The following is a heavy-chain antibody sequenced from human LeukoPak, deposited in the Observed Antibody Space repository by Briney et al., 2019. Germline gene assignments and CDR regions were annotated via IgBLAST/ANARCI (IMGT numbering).Heavy chain of an antibody. D-gene: IGHD2-15*01. V-gene: IGHV3-53*01. Sequence: GGSLRLSCAASGFTVSSKYMSWVRQAPGKGLECVSIMYSGGNTYYADSVKGRFTISRDNSKNTLYLQMDTLRAEDTAVYYCATLFCSGSSSYWGQGTLVTVSS. CDR3: ATLFCSGSSSY. CDR2: MYSGGNT. CDR1: GFTVSSKY. J-gene: IGHJ4*02.